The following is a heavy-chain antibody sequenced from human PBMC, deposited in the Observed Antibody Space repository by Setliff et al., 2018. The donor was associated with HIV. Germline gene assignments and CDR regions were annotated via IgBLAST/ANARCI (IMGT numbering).Heavy chain of an antibody. CDR1: GFTFSNAW. D-gene: IGHD3-22*01. CDR2: IRSNSDGGTT. CDR3: VKGFPRRYLDSSGYYYFDY. J-gene: IGHJ4*02. Sequence: GGSLRLSCAASGFTFSNAWMSWVRQAPGKGLEWVGHIRSNSDGGTTDYAAPVRGRFTISRDNSKNTLYLQMNSLRAEDTAVYYCVKGFPRRYLDSSGYYYFDYWGLGTLVTVSS. V-gene: IGHV3-15*01.